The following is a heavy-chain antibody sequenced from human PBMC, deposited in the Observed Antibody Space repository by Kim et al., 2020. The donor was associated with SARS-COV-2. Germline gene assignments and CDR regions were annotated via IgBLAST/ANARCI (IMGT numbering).Heavy chain of an antibody. J-gene: IGHJ4*02. D-gene: IGHD6-13*01. CDR3: ARHTLAAAGYYFDY. V-gene: IGHV4-39*01. Sequence: TPTLKRRVTIAVNTSKNQFSLKLSSVTAADTAVYYCARHTLAAAGYYFDYWGQGTLVTVSS.